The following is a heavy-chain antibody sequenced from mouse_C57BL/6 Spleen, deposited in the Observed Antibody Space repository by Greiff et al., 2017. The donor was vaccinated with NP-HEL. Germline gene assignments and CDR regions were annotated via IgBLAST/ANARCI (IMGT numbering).Heavy chain of an antibody. D-gene: IGHD1-1*01. J-gene: IGHJ2*01. Sequence: QVQLQQSGAELVRPGASVTLSCKASGYTFTDYEMHWVKQTPVHGLEWIGAIDPETGGTAYNQKFKGKAILTADKSSSTAYMELRSLTSEDSAVYYCTRKGITTVVAPLDYWGQGTTLTVSS. CDR2: IDPETGGT. V-gene: IGHV1-15*01. CDR3: TRKGITTVVAPLDY. CDR1: GYTFTDYE.